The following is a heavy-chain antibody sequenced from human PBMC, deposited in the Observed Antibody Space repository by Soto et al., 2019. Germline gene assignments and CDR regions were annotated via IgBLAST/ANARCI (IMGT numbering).Heavy chain of an antibody. CDR1: RASIASGGYY. CDR3: ARLIALPTGTNFDS. D-gene: IGHD4-4*01. Sequence: QAQLQESSPGLVQPSQTLFLTCTVSRASIASGGYYWSWIRQHPGKGLEWVGTIFYTGTTFYNPSLGSRMTMSLNAPKSQFFLKLTSATAADTGLYYCARLIALPTGTNFDSWGQGVLVTVSS. V-gene: IGHV4-31*03. CDR2: IFYTGTT. J-gene: IGHJ4*02.